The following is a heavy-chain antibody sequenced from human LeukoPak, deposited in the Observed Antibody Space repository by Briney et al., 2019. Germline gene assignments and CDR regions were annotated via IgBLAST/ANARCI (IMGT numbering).Heavy chain of an antibody. CDR1: GFTFSSYS. J-gene: IGHJ4*02. CDR3: ATLILGDGDYVPDY. Sequence: PGGSLRLSCAASGFTFSSYSMNWVRQAPGKGLEWVSSISSSSSYIYYADSVKGRFTISRDNAKNSLYLQMNSLRAEDTAVYYCATLILGDGDYVPDYWGQGTLVTVSS. CDR2: ISSSSSYI. D-gene: IGHD4-17*01. V-gene: IGHV3-21*01.